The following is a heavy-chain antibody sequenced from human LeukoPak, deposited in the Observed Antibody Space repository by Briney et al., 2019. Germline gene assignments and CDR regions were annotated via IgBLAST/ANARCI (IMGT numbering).Heavy chain of an antibody. V-gene: IGHV3-15*01. CDR1: GFTVSTNY. Sequence: GGSLRLSSAASGFTVSTNYMSWVRQAPGKGLEWVGRIKTKIDGGTRDYAAPVKGRFTISRDDSKSMLFLEMNSLKTEDTGVYYCITDYDFWSGYQDYWGQGTLVTVSS. CDR3: ITDYDFWSGYQDY. J-gene: IGHJ4*02. D-gene: IGHD3-3*01. CDR2: IKTKIDGGTR.